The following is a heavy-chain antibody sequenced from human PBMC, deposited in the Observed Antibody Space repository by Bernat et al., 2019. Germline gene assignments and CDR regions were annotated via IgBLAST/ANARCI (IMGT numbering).Heavy chain of an antibody. Sequence: QVQLQESGPGLVKPSQTLSLTCTVSGGSISSGGYYWSWIRQHPGKGPEWIGYIYYSGSTYYNPSLKSRVTISVDTSKNQFSLKLSSVTAADTAVYYCAREANWGYRLDYWGQGTLVTVSS. J-gene: IGHJ4*02. CDR3: AREANWGYRLDY. CDR1: GGSISSGGYY. D-gene: IGHD7-27*01. V-gene: IGHV4-31*03. CDR2: IYYSGST.